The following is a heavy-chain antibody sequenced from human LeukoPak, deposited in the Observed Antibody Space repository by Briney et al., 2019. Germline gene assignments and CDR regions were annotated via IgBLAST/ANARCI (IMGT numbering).Heavy chain of an antibody. D-gene: IGHD6-13*01. CDR1: GGSINSGSYY. Sequence: SETLSLTCSVSGGSINSGSYYWTWIRQPAGKGLEWIGRIYSSGSTNYNPSLKSRVTMSVDTSKNQFTLNLKSVTPEDTAVYYCARNLIPEQLVLNFWGQGTLVTVSS. CDR3: ARNLIPEQLVLNF. CDR2: IYSSGST. J-gene: IGHJ4*02. V-gene: IGHV4-61*02.